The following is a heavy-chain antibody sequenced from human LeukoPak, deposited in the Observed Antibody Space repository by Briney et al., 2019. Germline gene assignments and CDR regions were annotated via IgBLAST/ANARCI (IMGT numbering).Heavy chain of an antibody. D-gene: IGHD2-2*02. V-gene: IGHV4/OR15-8*01. J-gene: IGHJ6*02. CDR2: IYHNGTP. CDR3: ATAPILRGEGGEHYKYGMDV. CDR1: VGSISSGNW. Sequence: SETLSLTCGVSVGSISSGNWWSWVRQSPGKGLEWIGEIYHNGTPNYNPSPKSRVTISADTFKNHFSLKLTPVTAADTAVYYCATAPILRGEGGEHYKYGMDVWGQGTTVIVSS.